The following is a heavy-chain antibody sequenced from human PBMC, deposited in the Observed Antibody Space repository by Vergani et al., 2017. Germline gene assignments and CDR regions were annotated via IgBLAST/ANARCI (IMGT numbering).Heavy chain of an antibody. CDR1: GGSFSGYY. Sequence: QVQLQQWGAGLLKPSETLSLTCAVYGGSFSGYYWSWIRQPPGKGLEWIGEINHSGSTNYNPSLKSRVTISVDTSKNQFSLKLSSVTAADTAVYYCARGTASGDSSGKKKRYYYYGMDVWGQGTTVTVSS. CDR2: INHSGST. CDR3: ARGTASGDSSGKKKRYYYYGMDV. D-gene: IGHD3-22*01. J-gene: IGHJ6*02. V-gene: IGHV4-34*01.